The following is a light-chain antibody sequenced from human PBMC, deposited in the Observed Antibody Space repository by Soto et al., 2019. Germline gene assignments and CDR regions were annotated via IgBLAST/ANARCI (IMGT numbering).Light chain of an antibody. CDR1: QNINNY. V-gene: IGKV1-39*01. CDR3: QQSYSTPIS. J-gene: IGKJ5*01. CDR2: AAS. Sequence: DIQITQSPSSLSASVGDRVTITCHASQNINNYLNWYQQKPGKAPKLLIYAASSLQSGVPSRFSGSGSGTDFTLTISSLQPEDFATYYCQQSYSTPISFGQGTRLEIK.